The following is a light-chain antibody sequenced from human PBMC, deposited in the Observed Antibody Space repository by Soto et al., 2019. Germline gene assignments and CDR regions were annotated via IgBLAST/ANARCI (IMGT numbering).Light chain of an antibody. CDR1: QSISSN. CDR3: QQYNNWPPIT. Sequence: EIMMTQSPATLSVSPGERATLSCRASQSISSNLAWYQQKLGQAPRLLIYDASTRATGIPARFSGSGSETEFTLTISSLQSEDFAVYYCQQYNNWPPITFGGGTKVDIK. J-gene: IGKJ4*01. CDR2: DAS. V-gene: IGKV3-15*01.